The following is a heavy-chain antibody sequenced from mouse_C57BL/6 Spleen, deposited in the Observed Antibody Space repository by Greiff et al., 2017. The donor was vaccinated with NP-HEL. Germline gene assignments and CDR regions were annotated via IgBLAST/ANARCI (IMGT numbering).Heavy chain of an antibody. CDR3: ARVGYGYDVGWFAY. J-gene: IGHJ3*01. Sequence: VQLQQSGPELVKPGASVKISCKASGYTFTDYYMNWVKQSHGKSLEWIGDINPNNGGTSYNQKFKGKATLTVDKSSSTAYMELRSLTSEDSAVYYCARVGYGYDVGWFAYWGQGTLVTVSA. D-gene: IGHD2-2*01. CDR2: INPNNGGT. V-gene: IGHV1-26*01. CDR1: GYTFTDYY.